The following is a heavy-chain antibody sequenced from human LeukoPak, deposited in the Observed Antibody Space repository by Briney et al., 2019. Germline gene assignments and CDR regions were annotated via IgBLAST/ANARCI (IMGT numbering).Heavy chain of an antibody. Sequence: EASVKVSCKASGVTFSSYAISWVRQAPGQGLEWMGGIIPIFGTANYAQKFQGRVTITADESTSTAYMELSSLRSEDTAVYYCARSLGELSLAAAYWGKGILVTVAS. CDR3: ARSLGELSLAAAY. CDR2: IIPIFGTA. V-gene: IGHV1-69*01. J-gene: IGHJ4*02. D-gene: IGHD3-16*02. CDR1: GVTFSSYA.